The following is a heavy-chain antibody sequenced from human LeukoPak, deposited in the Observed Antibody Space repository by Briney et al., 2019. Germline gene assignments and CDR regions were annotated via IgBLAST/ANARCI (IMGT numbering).Heavy chain of an antibody. CDR1: GFTFRSNW. V-gene: IGHV3-7*01. J-gene: IGHJ1*01. Sequence: GGSLRLSCAASGFTFRSNWVNWVRQAPGKGLEWVAHVQPDGSAKIYADSVKGRFTISRDNAKDSVYLQMNSLRVEDTAVYYCARDFFGWSSLGHWGQGTLVTVSS. CDR2: VQPDGSAK. D-gene: IGHD6-19*01. CDR3: ARDFFGWSSLGH.